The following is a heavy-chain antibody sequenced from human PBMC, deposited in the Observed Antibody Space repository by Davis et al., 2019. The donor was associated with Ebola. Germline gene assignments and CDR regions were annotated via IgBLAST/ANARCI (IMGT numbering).Heavy chain of an antibody. V-gene: IGHV3-21*01. Sequence: PGGSLRLSCAASGFTFSSYSMNWVRQAPGKGLEWVSSISSSSSYIYYADSVKGRFTISRDNAKNSLYLQMNSLRAEDTAVYYCATGLQQGAFDIWGQGTMVTVSS. J-gene: IGHJ3*02. CDR3: ATGLQQGAFDI. CDR1: GFTFSSYS. CDR2: ISSSSSYI. D-gene: IGHD7-27*01.